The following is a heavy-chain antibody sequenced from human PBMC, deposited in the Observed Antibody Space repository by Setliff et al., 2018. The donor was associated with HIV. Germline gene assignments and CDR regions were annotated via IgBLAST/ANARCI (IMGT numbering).Heavy chain of an antibody. CDR1: GGSISSGSYY. V-gene: IGHV4-61*01. D-gene: IGHD2-21*02. CDR2: IFYSGTT. CDR3: ARELYGGNSRPFDY. J-gene: IGHJ4*02. Sequence: SETLSLTCTVSGGSISSGSYYWTWIRQPPGKGLEWIGYIFYSGTTSYNPSLEGRVTISVDTSKNQVSLRLKSVTTADTAVYYCARELYGGNSRPFDYWGQGALVTVSS.